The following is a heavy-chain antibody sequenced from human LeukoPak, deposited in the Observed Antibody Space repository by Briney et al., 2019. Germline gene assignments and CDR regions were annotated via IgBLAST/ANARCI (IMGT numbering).Heavy chain of an antibody. J-gene: IGHJ4*02. CDR1: GGSISSSSYY. CDR2: IYYSGST. Sequence: SETLSLTCTVSGGSISSSSYYWGWIRQPPGKGLEWIGNIYYSGSTYYTPSLKSRVTISVDTSKNQLSLKLSSVTAADTAVYYCARGVAGHFGGFFFDSWGQGALVTVSS. D-gene: IGHD2-21*01. V-gene: IGHV4-39*07. CDR3: ARGVAGHFGGFFFDS.